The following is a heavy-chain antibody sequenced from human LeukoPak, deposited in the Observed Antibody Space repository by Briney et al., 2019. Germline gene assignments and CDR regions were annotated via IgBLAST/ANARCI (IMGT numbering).Heavy chain of an antibody. V-gene: IGHV3-7*01. D-gene: IGHD1-14*01. CDR1: GITFSSYW. J-gene: IGHJ4*02. CDR2: IKPDGSET. Sequence: GGSLRLSCVASGITFSSYWMSWVRQAPGKGPEWVANIKPDGSETYYGDSAKGRFTISRDNAKNSLHLQMNSLRPEDTAVCYCASMGLNHGFDYWGQGTLATVSS. CDR3: ASMGLNHGFDY.